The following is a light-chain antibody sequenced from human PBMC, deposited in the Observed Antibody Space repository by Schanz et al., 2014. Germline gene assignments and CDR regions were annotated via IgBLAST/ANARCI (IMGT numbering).Light chain of an antibody. Sequence: EIVLTQSPDTLSLSPGERATLSCRASQSVGSRSLAWYQQKPGQPPRLLIFDASTRASGVPLRFSGSGSGTEFTLTITSLQSEDFAVYYCQHYSTWPPLTFGQGTKVEV. CDR2: DAS. CDR1: QSVGSRS. CDR3: QHYSTWPPLT. V-gene: IGKV3-15*01. J-gene: IGKJ1*01.